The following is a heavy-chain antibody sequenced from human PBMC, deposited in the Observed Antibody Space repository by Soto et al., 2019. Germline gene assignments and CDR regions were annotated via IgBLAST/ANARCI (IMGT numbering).Heavy chain of an antibody. CDR2: THGGGGST. V-gene: IGHV1-3*01. D-gene: IGHD3-10*01. J-gene: IGHJ6*02. Sequence: QVQLVQSGAEVKKPGASVKVSCKASGYSFTRDNMHWVRQAPGQGLELGGWTHGGGGSTGYSQQVQVRVSITMDTSPSTAYLELSSRGSEDTAVYDCTTWFGVLFSPYYPLMDVWGQGTAVTVSS. CDR3: TTWFGVLFSPYYPLMDV. CDR1: GYSFTRDN.